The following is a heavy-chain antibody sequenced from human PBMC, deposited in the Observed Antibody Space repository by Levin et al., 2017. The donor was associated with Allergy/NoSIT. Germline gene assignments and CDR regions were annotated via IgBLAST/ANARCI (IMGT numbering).Heavy chain of an antibody. V-gene: IGHV3-23*01. CDR2: ISGSGGST. Sequence: PGGSLRLSCAASGFSFSSYAMNWVRQAPGKGLEWVSAISGSGGSTYYADSVKGRFTISRDNSKNTLYLQMNSLRAEDTAVYYCAKGNHYYYYIDVWGKGTTVTVSS. CDR1: GFSFSSYA. J-gene: IGHJ6*03. CDR3: AKGNHYYYYIDV.